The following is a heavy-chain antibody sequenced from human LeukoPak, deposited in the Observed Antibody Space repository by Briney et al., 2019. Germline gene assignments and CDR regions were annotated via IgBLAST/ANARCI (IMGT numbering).Heavy chain of an antibody. CDR2: ITSNGNSA. CDR1: GFTFSTYP. Sequence: GGSLRLSCAASGFTFSTYPMHWVRQAPGKGLEYVAAITSNGNSAYYANSVKGRFTISRDNSKNTLYLQMGSLRAEDMAVYYCARRRGDQEFYYLDNWGQGTLVTVSS. V-gene: IGHV3-64*01. J-gene: IGHJ4*02. D-gene: IGHD4-17*01. CDR3: ARRRGDQEFYYLDN.